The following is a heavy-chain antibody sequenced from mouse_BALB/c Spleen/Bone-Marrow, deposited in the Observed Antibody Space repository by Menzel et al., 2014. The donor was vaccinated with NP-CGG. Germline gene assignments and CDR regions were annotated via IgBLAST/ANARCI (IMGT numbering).Heavy chain of an antibody. CDR3: TRSLRLFDY. Sequence: EVKVVESGGGLVQPGGSMKLSCVASGFTFSNYWMNWARQSPEKGLEWVAEIRLKSNNYATHYAESVEGRFTISRDDSKSSVYLQMNNLRPEDTGIYYCTRSLRLFDYWGQGTTLTVSS. CDR2: IRLKSNNYAT. V-gene: IGHV6-6*02. J-gene: IGHJ2*01. D-gene: IGHD1-1*01. CDR1: GFTFSNYW.